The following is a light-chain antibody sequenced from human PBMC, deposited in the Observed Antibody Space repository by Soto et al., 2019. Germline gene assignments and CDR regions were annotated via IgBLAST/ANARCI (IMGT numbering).Light chain of an antibody. CDR3: QKYNSAPRT. CDR2: AAS. J-gene: IGKJ4*01. Sequence: DIQMTQSPSSLSASVGDRVTITCRASHGITNYLAWYQQKPGKVPKLLIYAASTLQSGVPSRFSGSGSGTDFTLTISSLQPEDVATYYCQKYNSAPRTFGGGTKVEIK. CDR1: HGITNY. V-gene: IGKV1-27*01.